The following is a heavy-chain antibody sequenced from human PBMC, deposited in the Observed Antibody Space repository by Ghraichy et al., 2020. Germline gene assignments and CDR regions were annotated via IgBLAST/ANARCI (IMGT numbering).Heavy chain of an antibody. CDR2: ISSSSSYI. V-gene: IGHV3-21*01. CDR3: ARSPRGYCSSTSCYALDY. D-gene: IGHD2-2*01. CDR1: GFTFSSYS. J-gene: IGHJ4*02. Sequence: LSLTCAASGFTFSSYSMNWVRQAPGKGLEWVSSISSSSSYIYYADSVKGRFTISRDNAKNSLYLQMNSLRAEDTAVYYCARSPRGYCSSTSCYALDYWGQGTLVTVSS.